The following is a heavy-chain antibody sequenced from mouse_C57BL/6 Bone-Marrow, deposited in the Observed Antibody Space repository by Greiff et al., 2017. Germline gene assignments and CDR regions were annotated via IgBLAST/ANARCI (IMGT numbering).Heavy chain of an antibody. V-gene: IGHV1-64*01. CDR2: IHPNSGST. CDR3: AYGSSYHYWYFDV. CDR1: GYTFTSYW. D-gene: IGHD1-1*01. Sequence: VQLQQPGAELVKPGASVKLSCKASGYTFTSYWMHWVKQRPGQGLEWIGMIHPNSGSTNYNEKFKSKATLTVDKSSSTAYMQLSSLTSEDSAVYYGAYGSSYHYWYFDVWGTGTTVTVSS. J-gene: IGHJ1*03.